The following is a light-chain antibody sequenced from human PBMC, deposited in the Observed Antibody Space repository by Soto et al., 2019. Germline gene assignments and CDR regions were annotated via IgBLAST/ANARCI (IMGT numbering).Light chain of an antibody. Sequence: DIQMTQSPSSLSASVGDRVTITCRASQTIANYLNWYQQKPGKAPKLLIYTASNLERGVPSKFSGRGSGTDFSLTISSVQPEDSATYYCQQSYGVPVTVGGGTKVDIK. V-gene: IGKV1-39*01. J-gene: IGKJ4*01. CDR1: QTIANY. CDR3: QQSYGVPVT. CDR2: TAS.